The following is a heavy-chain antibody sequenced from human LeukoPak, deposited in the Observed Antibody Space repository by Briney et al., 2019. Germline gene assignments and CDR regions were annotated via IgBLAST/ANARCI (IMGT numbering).Heavy chain of an antibody. D-gene: IGHD5-18*01. CDR1: GLTFSSHW. CDR2: MSFDGNIE. V-gene: IGHV3-30-3*01. Sequence: PGGSLRLSCAASGLTFSSHWMHWVRQAPGKGLEWVAFMSFDGNIEYYADSVKGRFTISRDNAKNTLYLQMNSLRAEDTAVYYCARDAVDTANAVWGQGTTVTVSS. J-gene: IGHJ6*02. CDR3: ARDAVDTANAV.